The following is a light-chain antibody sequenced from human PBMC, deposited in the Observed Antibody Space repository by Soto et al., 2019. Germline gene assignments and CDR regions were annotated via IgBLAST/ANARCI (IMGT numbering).Light chain of an antibody. J-gene: IGLJ2*01. CDR1: SSDVGGYNY. CDR2: DVN. CDR3: NSYGGTNNYVV. Sequence: QSALTQPASASGSPGQSVTISCTGTSSDVGGYNYVSWYRQHPGKAPQLIIYDVNKRPSGVPDRFSGSKSGNTASLTVSGLQAEDEADYFCNSYGGTNNYVVFGGGTKLTVL. V-gene: IGLV2-8*01.